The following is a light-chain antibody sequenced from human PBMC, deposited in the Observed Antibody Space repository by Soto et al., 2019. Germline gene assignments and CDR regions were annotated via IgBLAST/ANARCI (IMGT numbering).Light chain of an antibody. J-gene: IGKJ5*01. CDR3: QQYNNWPPIT. CDR1: QSVTSN. V-gene: IGKV3-15*01. Sequence: EVVMTQSPDTLSVSPGEGATLSCRASQSVTSNLAWYQQKPGQAPRLLIYGASTRATGIPARFSGSGSGTEFTLTISSLQSEDFAVYFCQQYNNWPPITFGQGTLLEIK. CDR2: GAS.